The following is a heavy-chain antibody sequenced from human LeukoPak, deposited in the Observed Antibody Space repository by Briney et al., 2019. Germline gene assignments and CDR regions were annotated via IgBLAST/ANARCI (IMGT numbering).Heavy chain of an antibody. J-gene: IGHJ4*02. Sequence: SETLSLTCTVSGGSISSYYWSWIRQPPGKGLEWIGYIYYSGSTNYNPSLKSRVTISVDTSKNQFSLKLSSVTAADTALYYCLYGGNSGDWVYWGQGTLVTVSS. V-gene: IGHV4-59*12. CDR2: IYYSGST. CDR3: LYGGNSGDWVY. CDR1: GGSISSYY. D-gene: IGHD4-23*01.